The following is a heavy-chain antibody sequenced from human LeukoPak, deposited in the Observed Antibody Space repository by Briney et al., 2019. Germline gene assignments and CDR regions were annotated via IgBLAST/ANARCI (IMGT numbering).Heavy chain of an antibody. CDR1: GFTFKTYS. CDR3: ARAPREAARRTFGAFDI. D-gene: IGHD6-6*01. Sequence: PGGSLRLSCVVSGFTFKTYSMNWVRQAPGKGLEWVSSISSGGTYVDYADSVKGRFTISRDNAKNSLYLQMNSLRAEDTAVYYCARAPREAARRTFGAFDIWGQGTMVTVSS. V-gene: IGHV3-21*01. CDR2: ISSGGTYV. J-gene: IGHJ3*02.